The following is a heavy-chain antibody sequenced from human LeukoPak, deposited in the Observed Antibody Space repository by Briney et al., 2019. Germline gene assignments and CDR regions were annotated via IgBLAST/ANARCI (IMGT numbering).Heavy chain of an antibody. CDR3: AREFDCSSTSCSDYYYSHMDV. V-gene: IGHV1-2*02. CDR2: ISPNSGGT. D-gene: IGHD2-2*01. J-gene: IGHJ6*03. Sequence: GASVKVSCKASGYSFTGYYINWVRQAPGQGLEWMGWISPNSGGTNYAQTFQGRVTMTRDTSITTAYMELSGLRSDDTAVYYCAREFDCSSTSCSDYYYSHMDVWGKGTTVTVSS. CDR1: GYSFTGYY.